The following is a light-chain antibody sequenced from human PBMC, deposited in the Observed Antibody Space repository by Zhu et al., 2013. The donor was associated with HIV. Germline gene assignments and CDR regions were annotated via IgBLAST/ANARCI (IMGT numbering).Light chain of an antibody. CDR2: DDR. CDR1: NIDSKS. J-gene: IGLJ2*01. CDR3: QVWDTSSIHVI. V-gene: IGLV3-21*02. Sequence: SYELTQPPSVSVAPGETARITCGGNNIDSKSVHWYQQRPGQAPVLVVYDDRDRPSGIPERFSGSNSENTATLTISRVEVGDEADYYCQVWDTSSIHVIFGGGTRLTVL.